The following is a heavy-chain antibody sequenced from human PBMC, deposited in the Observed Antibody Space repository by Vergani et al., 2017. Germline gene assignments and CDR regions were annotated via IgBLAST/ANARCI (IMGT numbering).Heavy chain of an antibody. D-gene: IGHD5-12*01. CDR3: ARXYRHSGVATVYFDY. J-gene: IGHJ4*02. V-gene: IGHV4-38-2*01. CDR2: IYHSGST. Sequence: QVQLQESGPGLVKPSETLSLTCAVSGYSISSGYYWGWIRQPPGKGLEWIGSIYHSGSTYYNPSLKSRVTISVDTSKNQFSLKLSSVTAADTAVYYCARXYRHSGVATVYFDYWGQGTLVTVSS. CDR1: GYSISSGYY.